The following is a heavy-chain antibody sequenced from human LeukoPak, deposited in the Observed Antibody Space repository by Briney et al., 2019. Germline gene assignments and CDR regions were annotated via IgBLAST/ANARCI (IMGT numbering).Heavy chain of an antibody. J-gene: IGHJ5*02. V-gene: IGHV4-30-4*01. CDR2: IYYSGST. CDR3: ARGGIQLWSNWFDP. Sequence: SQTLSLTCTVSGGSISSGDYYWSWIRQPPGKGLEWIGYIYYSGSTYYNPSLKSRVTISADTSKNQFSLKLSSVTAADTAVYYCARGGIQLWSNWFDPWGQGTLVTVSS. D-gene: IGHD5-18*01. CDR1: GGSISSGDYY.